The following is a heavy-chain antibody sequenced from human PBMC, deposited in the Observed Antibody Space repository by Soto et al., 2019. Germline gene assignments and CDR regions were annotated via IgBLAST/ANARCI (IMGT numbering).Heavy chain of an antibody. Sequence: SLSLSCAASGFTFRAYGIHWVRQAPGKGREWVALISDEERNTYYGDFVKGRFTISRDNSRNTLFLQMNSPKVEDTAMYYCSKAGGRVSTPFGPWGLGTRVTVAS. D-gene: IGHD1-26*01. V-gene: IGHV3-30*18. J-gene: IGHJ5*02. CDR1: GFTFRAYG. CDR2: ISDEERNT. CDR3: SKAGGRVSTPFGP.